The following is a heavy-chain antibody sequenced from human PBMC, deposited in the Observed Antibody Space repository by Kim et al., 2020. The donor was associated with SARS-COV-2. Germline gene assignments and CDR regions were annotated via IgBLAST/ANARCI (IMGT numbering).Heavy chain of an antibody. CDR2: IWGNGATI. J-gene: IGHJ4*02. V-gene: IGHV3-9*01. CDR3: AKGVRYDWNELDN. D-gene: IGHD1-20*01. CDR1: GFSFGDYV. Sequence: GGSLRLSCAASGFSFGDYVMHWVRQAPGKGLEWVSGIWGNGATIGYADSAKGRFTISRDNAQNSLYLQMDSLIADDTALYYCAKGVRYDWNELDNWGQGTLLTVSS.